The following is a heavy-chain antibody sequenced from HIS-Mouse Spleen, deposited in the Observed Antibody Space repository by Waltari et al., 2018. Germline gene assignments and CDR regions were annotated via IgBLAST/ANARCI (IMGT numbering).Heavy chain of an antibody. Sequence: QLQLQESGPGLVKPSETLSLTCTVSGCSIRSSSYYCGWIRQPPGKGLEWIGSIYYGGSTYYNPSLKSRVTISVDTSKNQFSLKLSSVTAADTAVYYCAREIPYSSSWYDWYFDLWGRGTLVTVSS. V-gene: IGHV4-39*07. J-gene: IGHJ2*01. CDR2: IYYGGST. D-gene: IGHD6-13*01. CDR1: GCSIRSSSYY. CDR3: AREIPYSSSWYDWYFDL.